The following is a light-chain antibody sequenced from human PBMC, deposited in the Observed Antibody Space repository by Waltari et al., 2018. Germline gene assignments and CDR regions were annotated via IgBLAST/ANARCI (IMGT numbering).Light chain of an antibody. J-gene: IGKJ2*01. Sequence: EIVLTQSPDFQSVTPQEKVTITRRASQSVVSDLHWYQQRPDQSTNLLIKYVSQSFSGVPSRFSGSGSGTDFTLTINSLEAEDAATYYCHQTSNLPYTFGQGTKLKIK. V-gene: IGKV6-21*01. CDR3: HQTSNLPYT. CDR2: YVS. CDR1: QSVVSD.